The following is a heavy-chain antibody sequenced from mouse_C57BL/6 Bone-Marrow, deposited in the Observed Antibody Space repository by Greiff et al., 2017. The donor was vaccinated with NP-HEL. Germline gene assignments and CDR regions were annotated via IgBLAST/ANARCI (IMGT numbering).Heavy chain of an antibody. Sequence: VQLKESGPELVKPGASVKIPCKASGYTFTDYNMDWVKQSHGKSLEWIGDINPNNGGTIYNQKFKGKATLTVDKSSSTAYMELRSLTSEDTAVYYCARGRFWYFDVWGTGTTVTVSS. V-gene: IGHV1-18*01. CDR2: INPNNGGT. CDR1: GYTFTDYN. J-gene: IGHJ1*03. CDR3: ARGRFWYFDV.